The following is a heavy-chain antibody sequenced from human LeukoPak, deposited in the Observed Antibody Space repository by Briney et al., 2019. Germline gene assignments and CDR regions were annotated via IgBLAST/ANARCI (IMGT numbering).Heavy chain of an antibody. CDR1: GYSIRSDYY. V-gene: IGHV4-38-2*01. J-gene: IGHJ4*02. CDR2: IYQSGRT. D-gene: IGHD6-13*01. CDR3: ARNSSWYFDY. Sequence: PSETLSLTCAVSGYSIRSDYYWGWIRQPPGKGLEWIGSIYQSGRTHYNPSLKSRVTISIDTSKNQFSLKLSSMPAADTALYYCARNSSWYFDYWGQGTLVTVSS.